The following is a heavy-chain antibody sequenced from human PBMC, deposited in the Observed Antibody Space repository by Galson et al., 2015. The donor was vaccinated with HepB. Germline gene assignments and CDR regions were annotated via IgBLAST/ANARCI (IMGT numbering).Heavy chain of an antibody. CDR3: VPAAGIGY. Sequence: LRLSCAASGFTFSSYGMHWVRPAPGKGLEWVAFIRYDGSNKYYADSVKGRFTISRDNSKNTLYLQMNSLRAEDTAVYYCVPAAGIGYWGQGTLVTVSS. CDR2: IRYDGSNK. D-gene: IGHD6-13*01. CDR1: GFTFSSYG. V-gene: IGHV3-30*02. J-gene: IGHJ4*02.